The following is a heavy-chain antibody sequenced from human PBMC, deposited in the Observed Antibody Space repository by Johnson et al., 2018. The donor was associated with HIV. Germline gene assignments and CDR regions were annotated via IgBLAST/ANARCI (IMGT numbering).Heavy chain of an antibody. CDR1: GFTFSTYD. CDR2: IWYDGINK. CDR3: ARTTYSSPGAFDI. Sequence: VQLVESGGGVVQPGRSLRLSCAASGFTFSTYDMHWVRQAPGKGLEWVAIIWYDGINKYYADSVKGRFTISRDNSKNTLYLQMNSLRAEDTAVYYCARTTYSSPGAFDIWGQGTMVTVSS. V-gene: IGHV3-33*01. J-gene: IGHJ3*02. D-gene: IGHD6-19*01.